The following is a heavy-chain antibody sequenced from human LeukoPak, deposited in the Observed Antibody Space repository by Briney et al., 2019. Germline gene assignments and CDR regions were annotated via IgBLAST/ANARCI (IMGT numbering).Heavy chain of an antibody. CDR1: GGSISSGGYY. Sequence: PSETLSLTCTVSGGSISSGGYYWSWIRQPPGKGLEWIGYIYYSGSTYYNPSLKSRVTISVDTSKNQFSLKLSSVTAADTAVYYCASETNSRPHAFDIWGQGTMVTVSS. D-gene: IGHD2-21*01. V-gene: IGHV4-30-4*08. CDR3: ASETNSRPHAFDI. CDR2: IYYSGST. J-gene: IGHJ3*02.